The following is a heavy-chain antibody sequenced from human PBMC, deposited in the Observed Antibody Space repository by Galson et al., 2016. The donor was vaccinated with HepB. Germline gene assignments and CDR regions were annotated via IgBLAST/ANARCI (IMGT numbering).Heavy chain of an antibody. J-gene: IGHJ6*02. CDR1: GFTFSSNA. V-gene: IGHV3-30-3*01. CDR2: ISYDGSKK. D-gene: IGHD2/OR15-2a*01. CDR3: SRDSSMGGDYYYAMDV. Sequence: SLRLSCAASGFTFSSNAMHWVRQAPGKGLEWVAVISYDGSKKFYADSVKGRFTISRDNSKNTLYLQMNSLRPEDTAVYFCSRDSSMGGDYYYAMDVWGQGTTVTVSS.